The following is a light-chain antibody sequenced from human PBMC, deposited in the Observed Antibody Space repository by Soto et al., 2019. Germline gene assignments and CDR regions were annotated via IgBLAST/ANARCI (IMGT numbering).Light chain of an antibody. CDR2: SND. CDR1: SSNIGRNT. V-gene: IGLV1-44*01. J-gene: IGLJ1*01. Sequence: QSVLTQPPSASGTPGQRVTISCSGSSSNIGRNTVHWYQHLPGTAPKLLIYSNDQRPSGVPDRFSGSKSGTSASLAIIGLQSEDEADYYCAAWEDSLNGIYVFGTGTKVTVL. CDR3: AAWEDSLNGIYV.